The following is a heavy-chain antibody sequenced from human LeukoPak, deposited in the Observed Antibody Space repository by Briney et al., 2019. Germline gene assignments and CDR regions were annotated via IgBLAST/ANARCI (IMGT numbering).Heavy chain of an antibody. Sequence: GGSLRLSCAASGFTFSSYAMHWVRQAPGKGLEWVAVISYDGSNKYYADSMKGRFTISRDNSKNTLYLQMNSLRAEDTAVYYCARVTGTTHFDYWGQGTLVTVSS. J-gene: IGHJ4*02. D-gene: IGHD1-7*01. CDR2: ISYDGSNK. CDR3: ARVTGTTHFDY. V-gene: IGHV3-30-3*01. CDR1: GFTFSSYA.